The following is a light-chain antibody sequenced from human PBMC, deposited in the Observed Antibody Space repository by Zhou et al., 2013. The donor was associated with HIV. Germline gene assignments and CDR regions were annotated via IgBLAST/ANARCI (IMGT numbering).Light chain of an antibody. CDR1: QSVSTY. CDR2: DAS. CDR3: QQRSNWPPIT. J-gene: IGKJ5*01. V-gene: IGKV3-11*01. Sequence: DIVLTQSPATLSLSPGERATLSCRASQSVSTYLAWYQQKPGQAPRLLIYDASNRATGIPARFSGSGSGTDFTLTINSLEPEDFAVYYCQQRSNWPPITFGQETRLEIK.